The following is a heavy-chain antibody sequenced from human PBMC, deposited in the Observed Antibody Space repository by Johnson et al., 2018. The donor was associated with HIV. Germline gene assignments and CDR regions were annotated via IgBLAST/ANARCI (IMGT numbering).Heavy chain of an antibody. CDR2: ISWDGGST. J-gene: IGHJ3*02. Sequence: VQLVESGGVVVQPGGSLRLSCAASGFTFDDNTMHWVRQAPGKGLEWVSLISWDGGSTYYADSVKGRFTISRDNSQNTLYLQMNSLRAEDTAVYYCARDRSTPQPYYYDSSGYRGYSAFDIWGQGTMVTVSS. D-gene: IGHD3-22*01. V-gene: IGHV3-43*01. CDR1: GFTFDDNT. CDR3: ARDRSTPQPYYYDSSGYRGYSAFDI.